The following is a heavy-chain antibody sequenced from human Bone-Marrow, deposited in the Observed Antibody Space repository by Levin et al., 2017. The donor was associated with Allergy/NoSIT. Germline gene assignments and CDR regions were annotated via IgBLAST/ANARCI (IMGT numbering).Heavy chain of an antibody. J-gene: IGHJ4*02. Sequence: PGGSLRLSCAASGFTFSDAWMRWVRQAPGKGLEWVGRIKTKTDGGTAEYAAPVKGRFTISRDDSKNTLYLQMNSLKTEDTAVYYCATRVGGSDYAYWGQGTLVTVSS. V-gene: IGHV3-15*01. CDR1: GFTFSDAW. CDR2: IKTKTDGGTA. D-gene: IGHD1-26*01. CDR3: ATRVGGSDYAY.